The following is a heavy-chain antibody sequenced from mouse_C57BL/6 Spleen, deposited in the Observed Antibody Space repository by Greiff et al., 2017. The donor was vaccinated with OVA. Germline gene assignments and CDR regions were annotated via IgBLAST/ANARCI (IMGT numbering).Heavy chain of an antibody. CDR1: GYSITSGYY. J-gene: IGHJ3*01. CDR2: ISYDGSN. D-gene: IGHD2-4*01. CDR3: ARGDYDARRFAY. Sequence: EVKLMESGPGLVKPSQSLSLTCSVTGYSITSGYYWNWIRQFPGNKLEWMGYISYDGSNNYNPSLKNRISITRDTSKNQFFLKLNSVTTEDTATYYCARGDYDARRFAYWGQGTLVTVSA. V-gene: IGHV3-6*01.